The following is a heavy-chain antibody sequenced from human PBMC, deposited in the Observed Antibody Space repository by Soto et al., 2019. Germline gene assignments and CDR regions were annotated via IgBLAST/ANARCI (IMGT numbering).Heavy chain of an antibody. CDR1: GFTFSSYA. J-gene: IGHJ3*02. Sequence: QVQLVESGGGVVQPGRSLRLSCAASGFTFSSYAMHWVRQAPGKGLEWVAVISYDGSNKYYADSVKGRFTISRDNSKNTLYLQKNSLRAEDTAVYYCAREHYDSSEADAFDIWGQGTMVTVSS. D-gene: IGHD3-22*01. CDR2: ISYDGSNK. CDR3: AREHYDSSEADAFDI. V-gene: IGHV3-30-3*01.